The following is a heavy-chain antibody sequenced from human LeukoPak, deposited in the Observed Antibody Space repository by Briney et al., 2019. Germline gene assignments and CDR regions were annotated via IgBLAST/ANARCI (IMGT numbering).Heavy chain of an antibody. Sequence: GGSLRLSCAVSGFTVSGNYMSWVRQAPGKGLEWVSLIYSGGTTYYADSVKGRFTISRDNSKNTLYLQMNSLTAADTAVYYCARRAGGYSHPYDYWGQGILVTVSS. CDR3: ARRAGGYSHPYDY. CDR2: IYSGGTT. J-gene: IGHJ4*02. D-gene: IGHD4-23*01. V-gene: IGHV3-53*01. CDR1: GFTVSGNY.